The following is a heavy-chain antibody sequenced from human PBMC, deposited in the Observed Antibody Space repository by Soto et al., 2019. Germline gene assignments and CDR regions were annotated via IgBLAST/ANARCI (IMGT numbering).Heavy chain of an antibody. CDR2: ISYDGSNK. CDR3: AKDLARHCSGYYSPYYYYYGMDV. V-gene: IGHV3-30*18. D-gene: IGHD3-22*01. CDR1: GFTFSSYG. Sequence: GGSLRLSCAASGFTFSSYGMHWVHQAPGKGLEWVAVISYDGSNKYYADSVKGRFTISRDNSKNTLYLQMNSLRAEDTAVYYCAKDLARHCSGYYSPYYYYYGMDVWGHGTTVTVSS. J-gene: IGHJ6*02.